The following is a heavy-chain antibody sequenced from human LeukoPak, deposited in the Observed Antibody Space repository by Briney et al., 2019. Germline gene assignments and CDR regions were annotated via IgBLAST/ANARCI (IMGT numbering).Heavy chain of an antibody. CDR1: GHTFTGYY. V-gene: IGHV1-2*02. CDR2: IEPNSGDT. J-gene: IGHJ5*02. CDR3: ARDYFTFTSKSYNFFDP. Sequence: ASVKVSCKASGHTFTGYYMHWVRQAPGQGLEWMGWIEPNSGDTNYPEKFQGRITMTRDTSISTAYMELSRLTSDDAAVYFCARDYFTFTSKSYNFFDPWGQGTLVTVSS. D-gene: IGHD1-20*01.